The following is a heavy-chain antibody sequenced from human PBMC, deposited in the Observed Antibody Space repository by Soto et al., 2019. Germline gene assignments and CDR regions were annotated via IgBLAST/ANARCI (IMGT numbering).Heavy chain of an antibody. CDR2: IDAGNGKT. V-gene: IGHV1-3*01. D-gene: IGHD3-10*01. Sequence: QVQLVQSGAEVKKPGASVKVSCKASGYTFTSYVIHWVRQAPGQRLEWMGWIDAGNGKTKYSQKFQDRVTITRDTSANTAYMYLGSLRSEDTAVYYCSRSGAGASQYHDYLLDVWGQGTTATVSS. CDR1: GYTFTSYV. J-gene: IGHJ6*02. CDR3: SRSGAGASQYHDYLLDV.